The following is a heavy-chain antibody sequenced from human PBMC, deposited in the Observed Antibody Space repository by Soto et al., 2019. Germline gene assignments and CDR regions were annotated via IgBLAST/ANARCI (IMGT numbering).Heavy chain of an antibody. CDR3: ARRDWNEAFDI. J-gene: IGHJ3*02. D-gene: IGHD1-1*01. Sequence: LSETLSLTCTVSGGSIGSHYWSWIRQRPGKGLAWIGYISYSGNTNYNPSLKSRVTISLDTSKNQFSLKLTSVTAADTAVYYCARRDWNEAFDIWGQGTMVTVSS. CDR1: GGSIGSHY. CDR2: ISYSGNT. V-gene: IGHV4-59*11.